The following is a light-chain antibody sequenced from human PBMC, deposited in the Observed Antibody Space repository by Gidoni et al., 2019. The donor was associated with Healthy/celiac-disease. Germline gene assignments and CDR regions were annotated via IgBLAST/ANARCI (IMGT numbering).Light chain of an antibody. Sequence: DIQLTQSPSSLSASVGDRVTITCQATQDIANFLNWYQQKPGKAPKLLIYDASNLETGVPSRFSGSGSGTYFTFTITSLQPEDITTYYCQQYHNLPFTFGGGTKVEI. V-gene: IGKV1-33*01. CDR2: DAS. J-gene: IGKJ4*01. CDR1: QDIANF. CDR3: QQYHNLPFT.